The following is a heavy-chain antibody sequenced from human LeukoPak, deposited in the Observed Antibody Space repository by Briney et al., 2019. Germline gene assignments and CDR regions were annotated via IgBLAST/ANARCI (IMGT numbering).Heavy chain of an antibody. V-gene: IGHV1-58*02. CDR3: AADSFPTTVTTCHYYYGMDG. D-gene: IGHD4-17*01. CDR2: IVVGSGNT. CDR1: GFTLTSSA. Sequence: TSVKVSCKASGFTLTSSAMQWVRHARAQRLERIGGIVVGSGNTNYAQKFQERVTITRDTSTSTAYMEMGSLRSEDTAVYYWAADSFPTTVTTCHYYYGMDGWGQGTTVTVSS. J-gene: IGHJ6*02.